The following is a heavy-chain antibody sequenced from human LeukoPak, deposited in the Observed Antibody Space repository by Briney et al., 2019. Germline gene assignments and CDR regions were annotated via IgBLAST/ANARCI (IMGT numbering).Heavy chain of an antibody. Sequence: GESLKISCRGSGYSFTNYWIGWVRQMPGKGLEWMGIIYPGDSDTRYSPSFQGQVTISADKSISTAYLQWSSLKASDTAMYYCARLRGFTIFGVLIIGPFDYWGQGTLVTVSS. V-gene: IGHV5-51*01. J-gene: IGHJ4*02. CDR3: ARLRGFTIFGVLIIGPFDY. CDR2: IYPGDSDT. D-gene: IGHD3-3*01. CDR1: GYSFTNYW.